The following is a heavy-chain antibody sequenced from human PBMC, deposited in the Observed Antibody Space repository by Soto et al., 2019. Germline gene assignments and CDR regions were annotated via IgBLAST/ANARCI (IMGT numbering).Heavy chain of an antibody. CDR1: GSTFSSYA. CDR3: ARDSSGWYGMDV. Sequence: GGSLRLSCAASGSTFSSYAMHWVRQAPGKGLEWVAVISYDGSNKYYADSVKGRFTISRDNSKNTLYLQMNSLRAEDTAVYYCARDSSGWYGMDVWGQGTTVTVSS. J-gene: IGHJ6*02. CDR2: ISYDGSNK. V-gene: IGHV3-30-3*01. D-gene: IGHD6-19*01.